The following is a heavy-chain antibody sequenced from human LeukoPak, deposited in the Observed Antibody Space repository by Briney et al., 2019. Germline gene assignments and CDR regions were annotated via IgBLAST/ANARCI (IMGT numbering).Heavy chain of an antibody. J-gene: IGHJ3*02. D-gene: IGHD1-7*01. Sequence: PGGNLRLSCAASGFTFSDYYMSWIRQAPGKGLEWVSYISSSGSTIYYADSVKGRFTISRDNAKNSLYLQMNSLRAEDTAVYYCAGQSSIDWNYVGAFDIWGQGTMVTVSS. CDR3: AGQSSIDWNYVGAFDI. CDR2: ISSSGSTI. V-gene: IGHV3-11*04. CDR1: GFTFSDYY.